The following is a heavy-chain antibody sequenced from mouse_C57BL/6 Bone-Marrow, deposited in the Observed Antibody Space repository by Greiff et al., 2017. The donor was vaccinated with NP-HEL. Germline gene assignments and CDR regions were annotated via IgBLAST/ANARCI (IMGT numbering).Heavy chain of an antibody. CDR1: GYTFTSYW. CDR3: ARSSKAMDY. V-gene: IGHV1-64*01. CDR2: IHPNSGST. J-gene: IGHJ4*01. Sequence: QVQLKQPGAELVKPGASVKLSCKASGYTFTSYWMHWVKQRPGQGLEWIGMIHPNSGSTNYNEKFKSKATLTVDKASSTAYMQLSSLTSEDSAVYYCARSSKAMDYWGQGTSVTVSS. D-gene: IGHD2-10*02.